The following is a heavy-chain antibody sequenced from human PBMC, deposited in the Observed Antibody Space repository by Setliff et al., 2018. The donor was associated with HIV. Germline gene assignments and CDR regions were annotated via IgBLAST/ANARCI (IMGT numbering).Heavy chain of an antibody. CDR2: IYYSGST. J-gene: IGHJ4*02. CDR3: ARGGSGYLYYFDY. Sequence: SETLSLTCTVSGGSISSGGYYWSWIRQHPGKGLEWIGYIYYSGSTNYNPSLKSRVTISVDTSKNQFSLKLSSVTAADTAVYYCARGGSGYLYYFDYWGQGTLVTVSS. CDR1: GGSISSGGYY. V-gene: IGHV4-61*08. D-gene: IGHD5-12*01.